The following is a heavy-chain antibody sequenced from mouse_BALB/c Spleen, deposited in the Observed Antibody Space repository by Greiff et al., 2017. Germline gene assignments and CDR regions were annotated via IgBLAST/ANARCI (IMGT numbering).Heavy chain of an antibody. CDR3: ARFYGSDYFDY. J-gene: IGHJ2*01. D-gene: IGHD1-1*01. CDR2: INPYNDGT. Sequence: VQLKESGPELVKPGASVKMSCKASGYTFTSYVMHWVKQKPGQGLEWIGYINPYNDGTKYNEKFKGKATLTSDKSSSTAYMELSSLTSEDSAVYYCARFYGSDYFDYWGQGTTLTVSS. CDR1: GYTFTSYV. V-gene: IGHV1-14*01.